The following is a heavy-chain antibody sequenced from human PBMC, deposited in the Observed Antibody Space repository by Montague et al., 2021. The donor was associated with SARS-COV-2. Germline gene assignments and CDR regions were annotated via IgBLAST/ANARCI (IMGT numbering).Heavy chain of an antibody. J-gene: IGHJ4*02. D-gene: IGHD1-14*01. CDR3: ARLVRKQNYYFDY. Sequence: SETLSLTCTVSGGSISSSTYYWGWIRQPPGKGLEWIGNIYYSGAISYNPSLNSRVTISVDTSKNQFSLKLSSVTAADTAVYYCARLVRKQNYYFDYWGQGALVTVSS. CDR1: GGSISSSTYY. V-gene: IGHV4-39*01. CDR2: IYYSGAI.